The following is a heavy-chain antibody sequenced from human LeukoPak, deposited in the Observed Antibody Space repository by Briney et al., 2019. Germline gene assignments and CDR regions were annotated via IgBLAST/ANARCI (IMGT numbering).Heavy chain of an antibody. J-gene: IGHJ6*02. CDR1: GYTFTNYA. CDR3: ARERWHCRVNCYSVYYYALDV. D-gene: IGHD2-15*01. V-gene: IGHV1-3*01. Sequence: ASVKVSCKGSGYTFTNYAVHWVRQAPGQRLEWLGWIHPGNGDTKYSQNFQGRVTVTSDTSAATAYVELNSLTSEDTAVYYCARERWHCRVNCYSVYYYALDVWGQGTTVTVSS. CDR2: IHPGNGDT.